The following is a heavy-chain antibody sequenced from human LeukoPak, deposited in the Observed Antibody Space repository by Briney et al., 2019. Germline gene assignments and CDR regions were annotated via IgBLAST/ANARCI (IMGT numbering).Heavy chain of an antibody. CDR2: ISGSGGST. CDR3: ARDVVTTFDY. J-gene: IGHJ4*02. D-gene: IGHD2-21*02. Sequence: RPGGSLRLSCEASGLSFDDYTMHWVRQPPGKGLEWVSAISGSGGSTFYADSVKGRFTISRDNAKNTLYLQMNSLRAEDTAVYYCARDVVTTFDYWGQGTLVTVSS. CDR1: GLSFDDYT. V-gene: IGHV3-23*01.